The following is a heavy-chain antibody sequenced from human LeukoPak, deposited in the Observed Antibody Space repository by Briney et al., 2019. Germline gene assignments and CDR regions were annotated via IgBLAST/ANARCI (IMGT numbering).Heavy chain of an antibody. V-gene: IGHV4-59*08. D-gene: IGHD6-6*01. CDR3: AREYSRSSGRRALDI. Sequence: SETLSLTCAVSGGSISGYYWSWIRQPPGKGLEWIGYIGYSGSGNFNPSLKSRLTTSIDTSEKQFSLKLSSVTAADTAVYYCAREYSRSSGRRALDIWGQGTMVTVSS. CDR2: IGYSGSG. J-gene: IGHJ3*02. CDR1: GGSISGYY.